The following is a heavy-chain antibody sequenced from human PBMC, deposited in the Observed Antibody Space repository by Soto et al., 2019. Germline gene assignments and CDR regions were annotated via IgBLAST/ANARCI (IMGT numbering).Heavy chain of an antibody. Sequence: GGSLRLSCAASGFTFDDYTMHWVRQAPGKGLEWVSLISWDGGSTYYADSVKGRFTISRDNSKNSLYLQMNSLRTEDTALYYCAKDKGGYLRYYYGMDVWGQGTTVTVSS. CDR2: ISWDGGST. J-gene: IGHJ6*02. CDR3: AKDKGGYLRYYYGMDV. V-gene: IGHV3-43*01. D-gene: IGHD5-18*01. CDR1: GFTFDDYT.